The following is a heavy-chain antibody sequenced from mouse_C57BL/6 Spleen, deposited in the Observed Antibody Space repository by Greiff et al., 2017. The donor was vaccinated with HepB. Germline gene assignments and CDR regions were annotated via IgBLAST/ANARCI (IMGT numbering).Heavy chain of an antibody. CDR1: GYTFTDYY. CDR2: INPNNGGT. V-gene: IGHV1-26*01. D-gene: IGHD2-4*01. J-gene: IGHJ3*01. Sequence: EVQLQQSGPELVKPGASVKISCKASGYTFTDYYMNWVKQSHGKSLEWIGDINPNNGGTSYNQKFKGKATLTVDKSSSTAYMELRSLTSEDSAVYYCAREEIYYDYDGGEFAYWGQGTLVTVSA. CDR3: AREEIYYDYDGGEFAY.